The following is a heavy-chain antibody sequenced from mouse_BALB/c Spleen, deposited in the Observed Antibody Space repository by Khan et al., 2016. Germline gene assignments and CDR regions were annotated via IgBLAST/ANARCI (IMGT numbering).Heavy chain of an antibody. Sequence: EVQLVESGPGLVKPSQSLSLTCTVTGYSITSDYAWNWIRQFPGNKLEWMGYISYSGSTSYNPSLKSRISITRDTSKNQFFLQLNSVTTEDTATXCCARSNYGQDVWGAGTTVTVSS. CDR3: ARSNYGQDV. CDR1: GYSITSDYA. J-gene: IGHJ1*01. D-gene: IGHD1-2*01. V-gene: IGHV3-2*02. CDR2: ISYSGST.